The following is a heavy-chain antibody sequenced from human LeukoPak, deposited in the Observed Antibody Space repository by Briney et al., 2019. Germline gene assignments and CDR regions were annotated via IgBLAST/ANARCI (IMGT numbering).Heavy chain of an antibody. CDR2: ISGSGGST. V-gene: IGHV3-23*01. CDR3: AKFLPTHIVVANYYFDY. J-gene: IGHJ4*02. D-gene: IGHD2-21*01. Sequence: PGGSLRLSCAASGFTFSSHDMSWVRQAPGKGLEWVSAISGSGGSTYYADSVKGRFTISRDNSKNTLYLQMNSLRAEDTAVYYCAKFLPTHIVVANYYFDYWGQGTLVTVSS. CDR1: GFTFSSHD.